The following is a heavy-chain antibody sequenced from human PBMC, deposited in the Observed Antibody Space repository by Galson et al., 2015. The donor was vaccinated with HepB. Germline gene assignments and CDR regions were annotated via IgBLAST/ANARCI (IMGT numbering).Heavy chain of an antibody. J-gene: IGHJ5*02. CDR1: GGSFSGYY. Sequence: SETLSLTCAVYGGSFSGYYWSWIRQPPGKGLEWIGEISHSGRTNYNPSLKSRVTISVDTSKNQFSLKLSSVTAADTAVYYCARIKSVDNTFLKYNWFDPWGQGTLVTVSS. V-gene: IGHV4-34*01. D-gene: IGHD3-22*01. CDR2: ISHSGRT. CDR3: ARIKSVDNTFLKYNWFDP.